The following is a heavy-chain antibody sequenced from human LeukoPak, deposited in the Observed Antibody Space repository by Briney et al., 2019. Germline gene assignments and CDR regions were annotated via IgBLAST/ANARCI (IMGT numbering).Heavy chain of an antibody. D-gene: IGHD6-13*01. CDR3: VKDGRRSSPS. V-gene: IGHV3-23*01. J-gene: IGHJ5*02. CDR1: GFTFSNYV. CDR2: LSGSGDNT. Sequence: GGSLRLSCVASGFTFSNYVMSWVRQAPGKGLEWVSSLSGSGDNTFYADSAKGRFTIFRDNSRNMLYLQMNSLRAEDTAVCYCVKDGRRSSPSWGQGTLVTVSS.